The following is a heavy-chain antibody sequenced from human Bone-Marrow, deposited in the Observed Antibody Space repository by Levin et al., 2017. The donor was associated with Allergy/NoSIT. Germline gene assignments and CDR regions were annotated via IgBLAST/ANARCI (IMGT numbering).Heavy chain of an antibody. Sequence: GASVKVSCKASGYTFTGYYMHWVRQAPGQGLEWMGWINPNSGGTNYAQKFQGRVTMTRDTSISTAYMELSRLRSDDTAVYYCARDEYCSSTSCNGGWFDPWGQGTLVTVSS. D-gene: IGHD2-2*01. CDR3: ARDEYCSSTSCNGGWFDP. V-gene: IGHV1-2*02. J-gene: IGHJ5*02. CDR2: INPNSGGT. CDR1: GYTFTGYY.